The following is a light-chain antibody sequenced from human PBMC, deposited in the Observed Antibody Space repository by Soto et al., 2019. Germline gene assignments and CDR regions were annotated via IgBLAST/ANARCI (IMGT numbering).Light chain of an antibody. CDR2: GAS. CDR3: QQYNDRLWT. CDR1: QSVTYN. J-gene: IGKJ1*01. V-gene: IGKV3-15*01. Sequence: EISMTQSPATLSASPGDRVTLSCRASQSVTYNLARYQQGPGQAPSLLVYGASTRATGIPPRFSGRGSGTEFTLTITSLQTEDFAVYFCQQYNDRLWTFGQGTRVEIK.